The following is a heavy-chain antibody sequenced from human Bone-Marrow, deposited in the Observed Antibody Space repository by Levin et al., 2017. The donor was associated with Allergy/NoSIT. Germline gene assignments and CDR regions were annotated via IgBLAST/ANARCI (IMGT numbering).Heavy chain of an antibody. D-gene: IGHD3-16*02. J-gene: IGHJ4*02. CDR1: GFTFTKYN. Sequence: ASETLSLTCAASGFTFTKYNMNWVRQAPGKGLEWVSSISSSSGFIYYADSVKGRFTMSRDTAKNSVDLQMNSLRAEDTAVYYCARVGDYVWGNYRHTRYYFDYWGQGILVTVSS. CDR2: ISSSSGFI. CDR3: ARVGDYVWGNYRHTRYYFDY. V-gene: IGHV3-21*01.